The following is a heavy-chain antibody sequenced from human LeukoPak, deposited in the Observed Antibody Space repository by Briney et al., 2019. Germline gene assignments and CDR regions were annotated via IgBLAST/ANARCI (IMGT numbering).Heavy chain of an antibody. CDR1: GGSISSYY. Sequence: SETLSLTCTVSGGSISSYYWSWIRQPPGKGLEWIGYIYSSGSTNYNPSLQSRVTISVDTSKNQFSLKLSSVTAADTAVYYCARGALHYYDGSNWFDPWGQGTLVTVSS. V-gene: IGHV4-59*01. J-gene: IGHJ5*02. D-gene: IGHD3-22*01. CDR3: ARGALHYYDGSNWFDP. CDR2: IYSSGST.